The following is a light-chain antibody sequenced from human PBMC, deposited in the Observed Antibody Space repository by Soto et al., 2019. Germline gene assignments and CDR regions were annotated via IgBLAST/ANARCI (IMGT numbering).Light chain of an antibody. J-gene: IGLJ3*02. CDR1: SGSIASNY. Sequence: NFMLTQPHSVSESPGKTVTISCTRSSGSIASNYVQWYQQRPGSSPTTVIYENNQRPSGVPDRFSGSIDSSSNSASLTISGLKTADEADYYCQSYDGTNWVFGGGTKLTVL. V-gene: IGLV6-57*01. CDR2: ENN. CDR3: QSYDGTNWV.